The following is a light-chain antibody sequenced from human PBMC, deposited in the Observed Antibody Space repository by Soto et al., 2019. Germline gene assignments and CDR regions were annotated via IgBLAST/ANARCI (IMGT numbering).Light chain of an antibody. CDR3: QQYGSSPGFT. V-gene: IGKV3-20*01. Sequence: EIVLTQSPGTRSLSPGERATLSCRASQSVSSSYLAWYQQKPGQAPRLLIYGASSRATGIPDRFSGSGSGTDFTFTISRLEPEDFAVYYCQQYGSSPGFTFGPGTKVDIK. J-gene: IGKJ3*01. CDR2: GAS. CDR1: QSVSSSY.